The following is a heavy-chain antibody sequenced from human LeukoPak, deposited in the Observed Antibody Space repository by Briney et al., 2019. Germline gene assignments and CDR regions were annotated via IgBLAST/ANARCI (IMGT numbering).Heavy chain of an antibody. CDR3: ARGPVPAASYYYYMDV. D-gene: IGHD2-2*01. CDR1: GYTFTGYY. V-gene: IGHV1-2*02. CDR2: INPNSGGT. Sequence: EASVKVSCKASGYTFTGYYMHWVRQAPGQGLEWMGWINPNSGGTNYAQKFQGRVTMTRDTSISTAYMELSRLRSDDTAVYYCARGPVPAASYYYYMDVWGKGTTVTVSS. J-gene: IGHJ6*03.